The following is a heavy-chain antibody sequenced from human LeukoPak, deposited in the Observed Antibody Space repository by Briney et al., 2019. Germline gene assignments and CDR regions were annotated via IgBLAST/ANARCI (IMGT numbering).Heavy chain of an antibody. V-gene: IGHV4-39*01. CDR3: ATQPLWFGELEVDY. Sequence: SETLSLTCTVSGGSISTSSYYWGWIRQPPGKGLEWIGSIYYSGSTYYNPSLKSRVTISVDTSKYQFSLKLSSVTAADTAVYYCATQPLWFGELEVDYWGQGTLVTVSS. CDR2: IYYSGST. D-gene: IGHD3-10*01. J-gene: IGHJ4*02. CDR1: GGSISTSSYY.